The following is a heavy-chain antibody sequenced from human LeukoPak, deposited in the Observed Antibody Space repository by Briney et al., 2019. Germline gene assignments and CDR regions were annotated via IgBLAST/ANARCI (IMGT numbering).Heavy chain of an antibody. CDR2: IIPILGIA. V-gene: IGHV1-69*04. J-gene: IGHJ5*02. D-gene: IGHD4-17*01. CDR1: GGTFSSYA. Sequence: GASVKVSCKASGGTFSSYAISWVRQAPGQGLEWMGRIIPILGIANYAQKFQGRVTITADKSTSTAYMELSSPRSEDTAVYYCARGYMTTVTTTWFDPWGQGTLVTVSS. CDR3: ARGYMTTVTTTWFDP.